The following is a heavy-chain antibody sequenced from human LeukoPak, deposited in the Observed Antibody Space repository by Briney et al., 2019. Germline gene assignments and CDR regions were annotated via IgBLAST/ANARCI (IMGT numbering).Heavy chain of an antibody. Sequence: SVKVSCKASGYTFTSYAISWVRQAPGQGLEWMGGIIPIFGTANYAQKFQGRVTITADKSTSTAYMELSSLRSEDTAVYYCASPTDMVRGGSYYYYYYMDVWGKGTTVTVSS. CDR2: IIPIFGTA. CDR1: GYTFTSYA. D-gene: IGHD3-10*01. CDR3: ASPTDMVRGGSYYYYYYMDV. J-gene: IGHJ6*03. V-gene: IGHV1-69*06.